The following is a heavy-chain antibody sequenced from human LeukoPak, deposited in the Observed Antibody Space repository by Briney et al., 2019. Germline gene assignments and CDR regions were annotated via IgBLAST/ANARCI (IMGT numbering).Heavy chain of an antibody. V-gene: IGHV3-21*01. D-gene: IGHD1-14*01. CDR3: AREVLGYKIDY. Sequence: GGSLRLSCAASGFTFSSYSMNWVRQAPGKGLEWVSSISSSSYIYYADSVKGRFTISRDNAKNSLYLQMNSLRAEDTAVYYCAREVLGYKIDYWGQGTLVTVSS. J-gene: IGHJ4*02. CDR1: GFTFSSYS. CDR2: ISSSSYI.